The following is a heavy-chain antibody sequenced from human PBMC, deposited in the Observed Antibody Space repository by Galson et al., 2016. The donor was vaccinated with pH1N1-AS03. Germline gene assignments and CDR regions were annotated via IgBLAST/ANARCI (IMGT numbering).Heavy chain of an antibody. CDR2: MYSGGST. V-gene: IGHV3-53*01. Sequence: SLRLSCAVSGFSVGDNYITWVRQAPGKGLEWVAVMYSGGSTCYADSVRGRFTISRDTSRDTVFLQMNSLRGDDSALYSCARARLLPDPLDVWGQGTMVTVSS. D-gene: IGHD3-10*01. J-gene: IGHJ3*01. CDR1: GFSVGDNY. CDR3: ARARLLPDPLDV.